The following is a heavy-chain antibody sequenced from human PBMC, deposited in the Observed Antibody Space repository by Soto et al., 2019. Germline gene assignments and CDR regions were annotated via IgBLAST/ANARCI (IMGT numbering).Heavy chain of an antibody. V-gene: IGHV4-59*08. J-gene: IGHJ4*02. CDR3: ARRYGSGLDY. CDR1: GGSISSYY. Sequence: QVQLQESGPGPSETLSLTCTVSGGSISSYYWSWIRQPPGKGLEWMGYIYYSGSTNYNPSLKSRVTISVDTSKNQFSLKLSSVTAADTAVYYCARRYGSGLDYWGQGTLVTVSS. CDR2: IYYSGST. D-gene: IGHD3-10*01.